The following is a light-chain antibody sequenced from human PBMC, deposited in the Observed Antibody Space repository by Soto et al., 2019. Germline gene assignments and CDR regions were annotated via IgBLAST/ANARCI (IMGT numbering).Light chain of an antibody. Sequence: QSGLTQPASGSGSPGQWITISCTGTSSDVGGFNYVSWYQQHPGKNPKLLISEVRNRPSGVSNRFSGPQSGNTASLTIYGLQAADVADYFCKSYAGSNSYDLGSGTKPTVL. V-gene: IGLV2-14*01. CDR1: SSDVGGFNY. J-gene: IGLJ1*01. CDR3: KSYAGSNSYD. CDR2: EVR.